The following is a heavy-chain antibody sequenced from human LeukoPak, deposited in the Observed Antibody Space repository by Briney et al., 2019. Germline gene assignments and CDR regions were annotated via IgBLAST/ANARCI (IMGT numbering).Heavy chain of an antibody. CDR1: GGSISSYY. CDR2: IYYSGST. D-gene: IGHD6-19*01. V-gene: IGHV4-59*01. J-gene: IGHJ4*02. CDR3: ARGSGWSGHGY. Sequence: PSETLSLTCTVSGGSISSYYWSWIRQPPGKGLEWIGYIYYSGSTNYNPSLKSRVTISVDTSKNQFSLRLNSVTTADTAVYFCARGSGWSGHGYWGQGTLVTVSS.